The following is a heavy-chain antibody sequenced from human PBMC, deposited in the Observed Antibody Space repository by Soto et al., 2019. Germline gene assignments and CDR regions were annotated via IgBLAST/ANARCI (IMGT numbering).Heavy chain of an antibody. CDR1: GFTFSSCA. CDR2: IGASGSTT. CDR3: AKDLLSYDFLGPSPLN. D-gene: IGHD3-3*01. J-gene: IGHJ4*02. V-gene: IGHV3-23*01. Sequence: GGSLRLSCAASGFTFSSCAMSWVRQAPGMGLEWVSAIGASGSTTYYADSMKGRFTISRDNSKNTLYLQMNSLRAEDTAVYYCAKDLLSYDFLGPSPLNWGQGTLVTVSS.